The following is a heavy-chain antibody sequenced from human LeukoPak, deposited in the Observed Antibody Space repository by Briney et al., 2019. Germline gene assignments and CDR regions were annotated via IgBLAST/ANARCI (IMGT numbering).Heavy chain of an antibody. CDR2: VKSKTDGGTT. J-gene: IGHJ6*03. CDR1: GFTFSNAC. V-gene: IGHV3-15*01. D-gene: IGHD2-2*01. CDR3: TTGVLPSAIFDYYYMDV. Sequence: GGSLRLSCAASGFTFSNACMSWVRQAPGKGLAWVGRVKSKTDGGTTDYAAPVKGRFTVSRGDSRNTLYLQMNSLKTEDTAVYYCTTGVLPSAIFDYYYMDVWGKGTTVTVSS.